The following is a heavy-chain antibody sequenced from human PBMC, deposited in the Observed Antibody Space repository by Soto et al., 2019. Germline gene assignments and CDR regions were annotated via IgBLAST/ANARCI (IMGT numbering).Heavy chain of an antibody. J-gene: IGHJ4*02. Sequence: PSETLSLTCAVSGGSISSGGYSWSWIRQPPGKGLEWIGYIYHSGSTYYNPPLKSRVTISVDRSKNQFSLKLSSVTAADTAVYYCARLRERYSGYEVIYYFDYWGQGTLVTVSS. D-gene: IGHD5-12*01. CDR3: ARLRERYSGYEVIYYFDY. CDR1: GGSISSGGYS. V-gene: IGHV4-30-2*01. CDR2: IYHSGST.